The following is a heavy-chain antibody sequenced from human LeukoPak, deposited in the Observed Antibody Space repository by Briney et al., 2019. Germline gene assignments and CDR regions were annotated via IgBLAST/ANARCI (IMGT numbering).Heavy chain of an antibody. Sequence: PGGSLRLSCAASGFTVSSNYMSWVRQAPGKGLEWVSVIYSGGSTYYADSVKGRFTISRDNSKNTLYLQMNSLRAEDTAVYYCARLRCYGGNWAFDYWGQGTLVTVSS. CDR2: IYSGGST. CDR1: GFTVSSNY. D-gene: IGHD4-23*01. CDR3: ARLRCYGGNWAFDY. V-gene: IGHV3-66*04. J-gene: IGHJ4*02.